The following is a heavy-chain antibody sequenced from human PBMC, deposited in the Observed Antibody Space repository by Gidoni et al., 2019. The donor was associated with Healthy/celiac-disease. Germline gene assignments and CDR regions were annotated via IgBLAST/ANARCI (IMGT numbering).Heavy chain of an antibody. CDR3: ARARTTKAYYGMDV. D-gene: IGHD4-17*01. J-gene: IGHJ6*02. Sequence: PGKGLEWVSSISSSSSYIYYADSVKGRFTISRDNAKNSLYLQMNSLRAEDTAVYYCARARTTKAYYGMDVWGQGTTVTVSS. V-gene: IGHV3-21*01. CDR2: ISSSSSYI.